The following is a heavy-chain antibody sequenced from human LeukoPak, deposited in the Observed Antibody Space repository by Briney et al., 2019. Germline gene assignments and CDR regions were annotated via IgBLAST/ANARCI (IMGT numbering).Heavy chain of an antibody. Sequence: GGSLRLSCAASGFTFSSYSMNWVRQAPGKGLEWVSSISSSSSYIYYADSVKGRFTISRDNAKNSLYLQMNSLRAEDTAVYYCARERGAGLSSSWVDYWGQGTLVTVSS. CDR3: ARERGAGLSSSWVDY. D-gene: IGHD6-13*01. V-gene: IGHV3-21*01. CDR1: GFTFSSYS. CDR2: ISSSSSYI. J-gene: IGHJ4*02.